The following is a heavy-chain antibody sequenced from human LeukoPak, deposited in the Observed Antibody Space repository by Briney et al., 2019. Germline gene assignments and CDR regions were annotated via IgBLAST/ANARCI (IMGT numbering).Heavy chain of an antibody. J-gene: IGHJ3*02. Sequence: SVKVSCKASGGTFSSYAISWVRQAPGQGLEWMGRIIPILGIANYAQKFQGRVTITADKSTSTAYMELSSLRSEDTAVYYCARGHRKGYYDSSGYPDAFDIWGQGTMVTVSS. V-gene: IGHV1-69*04. CDR2: IIPILGIA. CDR3: ARGHRKGYYDSSGYPDAFDI. CDR1: GGTFSSYA. D-gene: IGHD3-22*01.